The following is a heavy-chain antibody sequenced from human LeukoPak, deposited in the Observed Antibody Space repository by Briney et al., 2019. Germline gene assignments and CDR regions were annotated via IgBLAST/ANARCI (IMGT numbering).Heavy chain of an antibody. V-gene: IGHV3-66*01. CDR3: ARDMGIAVAVPDAFDI. Sequence: GGSLRLSCAASGFTVSSNYMSWVRQAPGKGLEWVSVIYSGGSTYCADSVKGRFTISRDNSKNTLYLQMNSLRAEDTAVYYCARDMGIAVAVPDAFDIWGQGTMVTVSS. D-gene: IGHD6-19*01. J-gene: IGHJ3*02. CDR1: GFTVSSNY. CDR2: IYSGGST.